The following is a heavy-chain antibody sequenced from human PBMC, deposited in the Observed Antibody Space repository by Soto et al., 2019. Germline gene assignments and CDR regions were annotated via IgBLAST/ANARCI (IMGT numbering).Heavy chain of an antibody. D-gene: IGHD4-17*01. Sequence: PGGSLRLSCAASGFTFSSYAMSWVRQGPGKGLEWVSTINDSGNNTYSVDSVKGRFTISRDNSKNTLYLQMNSLRAEDTAVYYCARDRYGDPLWGQDDFDYWGQGTLVTVSS. CDR1: GFTFSSYA. V-gene: IGHV3-23*01. CDR2: INDSGNNT. J-gene: IGHJ4*02. CDR3: ARDRYGDPLWGQDDFDY.